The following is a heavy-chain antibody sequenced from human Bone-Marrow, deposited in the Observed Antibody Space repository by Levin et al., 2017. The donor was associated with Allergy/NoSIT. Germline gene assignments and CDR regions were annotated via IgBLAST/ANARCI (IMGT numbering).Heavy chain of an antibody. J-gene: IGHJ4*02. Sequence: SCAVSGFTFSTYGMHWVRQAPGKGLEWVALISNDGGDKYYADSVKGRFTISRDNSRNTLYLQMNSLRAEDTAMYFCAKVWVRGVINYWGQGTLVIVSS. D-gene: IGHD3-10*01. CDR1: GFTFSTYG. V-gene: IGHV3-30*18. CDR2: ISNDGGDK. CDR3: AKVWVRGVINY.